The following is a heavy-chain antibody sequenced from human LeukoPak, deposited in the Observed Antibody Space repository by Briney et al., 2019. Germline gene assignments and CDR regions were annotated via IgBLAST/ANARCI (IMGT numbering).Heavy chain of an antibody. D-gene: IGHD6-19*01. CDR3: ARQLAVAGFDY. CDR2: ISGSSSPI. J-gene: IGHJ4*02. CDR1: GFTFSSYS. V-gene: IGHV3-48*01. Sequence: GGSLRLSCAASGFTFSSYSVSWVRQAPGKGLEWLSYISGSSSPIYYADSVKGRFTISRDNAKNSLYLQMNSLRAEDTAVYYCARQLAVAGFDYWGQGTLVTVSS.